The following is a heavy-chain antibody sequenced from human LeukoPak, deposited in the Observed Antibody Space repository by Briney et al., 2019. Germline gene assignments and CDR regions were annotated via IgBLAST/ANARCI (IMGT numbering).Heavy chain of an antibody. CDR2: ISTDGSST. CDR1: GFTFSSYW. CDR3: AREEDRDGYKIGGFDP. J-gene: IGHJ5*02. Sequence: PGGSLRLSCAASGFTFSSYWMHWVRQAPGKGLVWVSRISTDGSSTSYADSVKGRFTISRDNAKNSLYLQMNSLRAEDTAVYYCAREEDRDGYKIGGFDPWGQGTLVTVSS. V-gene: IGHV3-74*01. D-gene: IGHD5-24*01.